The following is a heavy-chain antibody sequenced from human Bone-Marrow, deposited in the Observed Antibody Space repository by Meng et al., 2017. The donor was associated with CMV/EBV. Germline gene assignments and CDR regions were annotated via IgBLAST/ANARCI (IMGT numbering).Heavy chain of an antibody. CDR3: AGHGVITDPAPYYY. Sequence: SETLSLTCTVSGGSISSSSYYWGWIRQPPGKGLEWIGSIYYSGSTYYNPSLKRRVTISVDTTKTQFSLKLSSVTAAATAVYYCAGHGVITDPAPYYYWGQGTLVTVSS. D-gene: IGHD1-14*01. CDR2: IYYSGST. V-gene: IGHV4-39*01. J-gene: IGHJ4*02. CDR1: GGSISSSSYY.